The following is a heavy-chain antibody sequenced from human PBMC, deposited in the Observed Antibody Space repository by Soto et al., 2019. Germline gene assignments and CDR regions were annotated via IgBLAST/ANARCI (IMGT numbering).Heavy chain of an antibody. Sequence: VGLLRLSCGVLDITFTNAGINWFRQAPGKGLEWVGSIKSKIDCGTTDVAAHVKGRFAISRDDSKNMVYLKMNSLKTEDIYLYYCNTDSYITIVIVRFDYWGHGTLVTVSS. CDR2: IKSKIDCGTT. CDR3: NTDSYITIVIVRFDY. D-gene: IGHD3-3*01. V-gene: IGHV3-15*07. J-gene: IGHJ4*01. CDR1: DITFTNAG.